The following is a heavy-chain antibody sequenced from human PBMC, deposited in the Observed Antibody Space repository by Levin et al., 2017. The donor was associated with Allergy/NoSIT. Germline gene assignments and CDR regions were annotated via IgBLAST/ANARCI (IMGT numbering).Heavy chain of an antibody. D-gene: IGHD1-26*01. CDR2: ILYDGSKE. Sequence: GASVKVSCVASGFTFKANGMVWVRQTPGNGLDWVAAILYDGSKEYYADSVQGRFTISRDNSKDTLYLQMNSLRLDDTGLYYCSKGGGVIDNWGQGTLVTVSS. V-gene: IGHV3-30*18. J-gene: IGHJ4*02. CDR1: GFTFKANG. CDR3: SKGGGVIDN.